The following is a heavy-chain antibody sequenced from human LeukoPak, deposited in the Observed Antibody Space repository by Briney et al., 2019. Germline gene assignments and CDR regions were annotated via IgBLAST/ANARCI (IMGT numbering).Heavy chain of an antibody. Sequence: PSETLSLTCAVYGGSFSGYYWSWIRQPPGKGLEGIGEINHSGSTNCNPSLKSRVTISVDTSKNQFSLKLSSVTAADTAVYYCARGLWRARWTMVQGVIELGPHYYMDVWGKGTTVTVSS. CDR1: GGSFSGYY. D-gene: IGHD3-10*01. CDR3: ARGLWRARWTMVQGVIELGPHYYMDV. J-gene: IGHJ6*03. CDR2: INHSGST. V-gene: IGHV4-34*01.